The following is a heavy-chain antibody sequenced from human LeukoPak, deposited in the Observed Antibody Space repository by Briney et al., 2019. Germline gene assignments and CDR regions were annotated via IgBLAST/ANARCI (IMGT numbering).Heavy chain of an antibody. J-gene: IGHJ4*02. CDR1: GFTFSSYA. CDR3: ARDIPGGRTDYFDY. D-gene: IGHD2-21*01. V-gene: IGHV3-30-3*01. CDR2: ISYDGSNK. Sequence: GGSLRLSCAASGFTFSSYAMHWVRQAPGKGLEWVAVISYDGSNKYYADPVKGRFTISRDNSKNTLYLQMNSLRAEDTAVYYCARDIPGGRTDYFDYWGQGTLVTVSS.